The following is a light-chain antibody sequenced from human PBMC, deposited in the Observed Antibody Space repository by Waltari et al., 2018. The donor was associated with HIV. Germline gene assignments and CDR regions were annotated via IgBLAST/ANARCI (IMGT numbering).Light chain of an antibody. J-gene: IGKJ4*01. CDR1: QSVRSAS. CDR2: GAS. CDR3: QQYAASPLT. Sequence: EIVLTQSPGTLYLSPGERATLSCRANQSVRSASLAWYQQKPGQAPRLLIFGASSRAPGIPDRFSGSGAVTDFILTISRLEPEDCAVYYCQQYAASPLTFGGGTRVEIK. V-gene: IGKV3-20*01.